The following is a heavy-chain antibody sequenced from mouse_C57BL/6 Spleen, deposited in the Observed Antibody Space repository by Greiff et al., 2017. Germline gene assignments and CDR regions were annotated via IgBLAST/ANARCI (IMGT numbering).Heavy chain of an antibody. V-gene: IGHV5-17*01. D-gene: IGHD1-1*01. CDR2: ISSGSSTI. Sequence: EVMLVESGGGLVKPGGSLKLSCAASGFTFSDYGMHWVRQAPEKGLEWVAYISSGSSTIYYADTVKGRFTISRDIAKNTLFLQMTSLRSEDTAMYYCVYYYGSSYGYFDVWGTGTTVTVSS. CDR3: VYYYGSSYGYFDV. CDR1: GFTFSDYG. J-gene: IGHJ1*03.